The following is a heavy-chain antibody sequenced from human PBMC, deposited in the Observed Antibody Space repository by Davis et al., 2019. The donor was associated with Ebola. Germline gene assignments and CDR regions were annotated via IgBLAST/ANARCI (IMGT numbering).Heavy chain of an antibody. CDR3: ATQKSGEPIFHY. J-gene: IGHJ4*02. CDR2: IIPVYGTT. Sequence: SSVHVSCKASVGTFSSYAISWVRQAPGQGLEWMGAIIPVYGTTTYAQAFQGRVTITADESTRTAYMELNGLRSEDTAVYYCATQKSGEPIFHYWGQGTLVTVSS. V-gene: IGHV1-69*13. D-gene: IGHD7-27*01. CDR1: VGTFSSYA.